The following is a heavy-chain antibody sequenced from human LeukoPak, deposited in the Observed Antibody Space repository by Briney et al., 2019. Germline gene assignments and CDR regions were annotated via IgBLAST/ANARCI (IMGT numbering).Heavy chain of an antibody. CDR1: GGSISSYY. CDR2: IYISETT. J-gene: IGHJ4*02. Sequence: PSETLSLTCTVSGGSISSYYWSWIRQPAGKGLEWIGRIYISETTIYNPSLRSRVTMSVDTSKNQFSLKLSSVTAADTAVYYCARVGSSWAHFDYWGQGTLVTVSS. CDR3: ARVGSSWAHFDY. V-gene: IGHV4-4*07. D-gene: IGHD6-13*01.